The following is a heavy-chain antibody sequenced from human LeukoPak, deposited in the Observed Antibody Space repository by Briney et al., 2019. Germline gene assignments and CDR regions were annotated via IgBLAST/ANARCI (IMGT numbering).Heavy chain of an antibody. CDR1: GFSLSTSGVG. J-gene: IGHJ3*02. V-gene: IGHV2-5*02. CDR3: AHTGYSSSSIAFDI. Sequence: SGPTLVKPTQTLTLTCTFSGFSLSTSGVGVGWIRQPPGKAPEWLALIYWDDDKRYSPSLKSRLTITKDTSKNQVVLTMTNMDPVDTATYYCAHTGYSSSSIAFDIWGQGTMVTVSS. CDR2: IYWDDDK. D-gene: IGHD6-6*01.